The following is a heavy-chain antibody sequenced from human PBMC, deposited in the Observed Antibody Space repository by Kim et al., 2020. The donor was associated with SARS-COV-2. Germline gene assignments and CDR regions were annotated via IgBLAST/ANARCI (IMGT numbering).Heavy chain of an antibody. CDR2: SSSSTI. J-gene: IGHJ6*02. Sequence: SSSSTIYYPDSVQGRFTIPRHNAKNSLYLQINSLRDEDTAVYCCARKGDVWGQGTTVTVPS. V-gene: IGHV3-48*02. CDR3: ARKGDV.